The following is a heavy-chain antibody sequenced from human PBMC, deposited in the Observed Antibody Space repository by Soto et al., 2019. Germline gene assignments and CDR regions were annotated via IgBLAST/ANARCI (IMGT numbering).Heavy chain of an antibody. Sequence: QITLKESGPTLVKPTQTLTLTCTFSGFSLSTSGVGVGWIRQPPGKALEWLAVIYWNDNKGYSPSLKSRLTITKDTSKNQVVLTMTNMDPVDTATYYCAHSPWPFCSSTSCPYYYGLDVWGQGTTVTVSS. CDR3: AHSPWPFCSSTSCPYYYGLDV. J-gene: IGHJ6*02. CDR2: IYWNDNK. D-gene: IGHD2-2*01. V-gene: IGHV2-5*01. CDR1: GFSLSTSGVG.